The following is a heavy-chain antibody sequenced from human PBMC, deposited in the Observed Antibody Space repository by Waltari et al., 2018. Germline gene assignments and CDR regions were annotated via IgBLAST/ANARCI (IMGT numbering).Heavy chain of an antibody. J-gene: IGHJ5*02. V-gene: IGHV4-59*11. CDR2: IYYSGST. D-gene: IGHD3-3*01. CDR3: ARDWRQGNWFDP. Sequence: QVQLQESGPGLVKPSETLSLTCTVSGGSISSHYWSWIRQPPGKGLEWIGYIYYSGSTNYIPSLKSRVTISVDTSKNQFSLTLSSVTAADTAAYYCARDWRQGNWFDPWGQGTLVTVSS. CDR1: GGSISSHY.